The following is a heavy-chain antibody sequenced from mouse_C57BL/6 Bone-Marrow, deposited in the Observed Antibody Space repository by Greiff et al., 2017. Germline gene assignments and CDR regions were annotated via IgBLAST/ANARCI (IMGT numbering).Heavy chain of an antibody. V-gene: IGHV1-55*01. CDR1: GYTFTSYW. CDR2: IYPGSGST. D-gene: IGHD3-3*01. J-gene: IGHJ4*01. CDR3: ARGTAFYAMDY. Sequence: VKLQQPGAELVKPGASVKMSCKASGYTFTSYWITWVKQRPGQGLEWIGDIYPGSGSTNYNEKFKGKATLTVDTSSSTAYMQLSSLTSEDSAVYYCARGTAFYAMDYEGRGTSVTVSS.